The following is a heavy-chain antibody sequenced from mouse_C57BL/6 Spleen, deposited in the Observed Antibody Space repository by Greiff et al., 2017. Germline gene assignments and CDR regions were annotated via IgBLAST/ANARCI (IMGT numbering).Heavy chain of an antibody. CDR1: GYAFSSSW. V-gene: IGHV1-82*01. CDR3: ATAQATPYAMDY. J-gene: IGHJ4*01. CDR2: IYPGDGDT. Sequence: QVQLQQSGPELVKPGASVKISCKASGYAFSSSWMNWVKQRPGTGLEWIGRIYPGDGDTNYNGKLKGKATLTADKSSSTAYMQLSSLTSEDSAVYFCATAQATPYAMDYWGQGTSVTVSS. D-gene: IGHD3-2*02.